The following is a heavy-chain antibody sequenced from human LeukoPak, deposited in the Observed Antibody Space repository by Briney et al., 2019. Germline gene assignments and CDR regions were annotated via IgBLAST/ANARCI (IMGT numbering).Heavy chain of an antibody. D-gene: IGHD1-7*01. CDR2: ISYDGSNK. V-gene: IGHV3-30*04. Sequence: GGSLRLSCAASGFTFSSYAMHWVRQAPGKGLEWVAVISYDGSNKYYADSVKGRFTISRDNSKNTLHLQLNSLRAEDTAIYYCAKNFDWGQGTLVTVSS. J-gene: IGHJ4*02. CDR3: AKNFD. CDR1: GFTFSSYA.